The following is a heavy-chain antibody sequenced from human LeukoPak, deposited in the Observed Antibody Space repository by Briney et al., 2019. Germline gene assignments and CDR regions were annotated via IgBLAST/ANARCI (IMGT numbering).Heavy chain of an antibody. V-gene: IGHV4-34*01. J-gene: IGHJ5*02. Sequence: PSETLSLTCAVYGGSFSGYYWSWIRQPPGKGLEWIGGINHSGSTNYNPSLKSRVTISVDTSKNQFSLKLSSVTAADTAVYYCASQKIVVVPAATGWFDPWGQGTLVTVSS. D-gene: IGHD2-2*01. CDR2: INHSGST. CDR3: ASQKIVVVPAATGWFDP. CDR1: GGSFSGYY.